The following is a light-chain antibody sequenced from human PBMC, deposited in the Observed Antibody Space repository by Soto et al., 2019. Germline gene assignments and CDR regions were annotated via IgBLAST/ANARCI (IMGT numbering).Light chain of an antibody. CDR1: QSIGFY. J-gene: IGKJ3*01. CDR3: QQRIT. V-gene: IGKV1-39*01. CDR2: DTS. Sequence: DIQMTHSRSSLSASVGDRVTITCRASQSIGFYLNWYQQKPGKAPKLLIYDTSSLQSGVPSRFRGSASGTDFTLTISSLQPEDFATYYCQQRITLGPGTKVDIK.